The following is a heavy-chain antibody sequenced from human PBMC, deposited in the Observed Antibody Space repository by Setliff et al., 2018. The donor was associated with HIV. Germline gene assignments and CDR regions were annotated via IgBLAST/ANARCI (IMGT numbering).Heavy chain of an antibody. Sequence: SETLSLTCTVSGGSITSRDYFWGWIRQPPGKGLEWSGSIYHTGSTYYYPSLKNRVTISVDTSMNTVSLNLNAVTAADTAVYYCARAGYCTEASCPKARFGPWGPGRLVTVSS. CDR2: IYHTGST. D-gene: IGHD2-8*02. CDR3: ARAGYCTEASCPKARFGP. V-gene: IGHV4-39*07. J-gene: IGHJ5*02. CDR1: GGSITSRDYF.